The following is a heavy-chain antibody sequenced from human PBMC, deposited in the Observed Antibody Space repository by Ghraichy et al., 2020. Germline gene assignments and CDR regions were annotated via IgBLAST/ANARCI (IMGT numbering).Heavy chain of an antibody. V-gene: IGHV4-34*01. J-gene: IGHJ4*02. D-gene: IGHD3-22*01. CDR1: GGSFSGYY. CDR2: INHSGST. CDR3: ARLSRHDSSGYYFDY. Sequence: SETLSLTCAVYGGSFSGYYWSWIRQPPGKGLEWIGEINHSGSTNYNPSLKSRVTISVDTSKNQFSLKLSSVTAADTAVYYCARLSRHDSSGYYFDYWGQGTLVTVSS.